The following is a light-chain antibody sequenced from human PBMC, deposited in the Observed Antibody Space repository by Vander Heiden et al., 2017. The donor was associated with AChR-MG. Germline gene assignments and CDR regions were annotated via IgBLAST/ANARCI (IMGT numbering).Light chain of an antibody. V-gene: IGKV3-20*01. CDR3: QQYGSSPIT. Sequence: EIVLTQSPGNLSLSPGERATLSCRASQSVSSSYLAWYQQKPRQAPRLLISGTSSRATDIPDRFSGSGSGTDFTLTISRLEPEDFAVYYCQQYGSSPITFGQGTRLEIK. J-gene: IGKJ5*01. CDR1: QSVSSSY. CDR2: GTS.